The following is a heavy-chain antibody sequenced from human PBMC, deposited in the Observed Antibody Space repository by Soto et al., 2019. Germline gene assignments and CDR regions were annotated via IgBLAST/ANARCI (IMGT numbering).Heavy chain of an antibody. Sequence: QVQLQQWGAGLLKPSETLSLTCAMNGGSFSDYYWIWIRQPPGKGLEWIGEINESGSTNYSPSLKSRVTISADTSKKQFSLKLNSVSAADTAVYYCAGARGRLVGFDYWGQGTLVTASS. CDR2: INESGST. V-gene: IGHV4-34*02. D-gene: IGHD1-26*01. CDR3: AGARGRLVGFDY. CDR1: GGSFSDYY. J-gene: IGHJ4*02.